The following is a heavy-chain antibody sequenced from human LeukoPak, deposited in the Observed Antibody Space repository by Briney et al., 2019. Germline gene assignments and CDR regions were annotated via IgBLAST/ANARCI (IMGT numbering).Heavy chain of an antibody. CDR2: INHSGST. CDR3: ARCWGAMADDAFDI. Sequence: SETLSLTCAVYGGSFSGYYWSWIRQPPGKGLEWIGEINHSGSTNYNPSLKSRVTISVDTSKNQFSLKLSSVTAADTAVYYCARCWGAMADDAFDIWGQGTMVTVSS. CDR1: GGSFSGYY. D-gene: IGHD3-16*01. V-gene: IGHV4-34*01. J-gene: IGHJ3*02.